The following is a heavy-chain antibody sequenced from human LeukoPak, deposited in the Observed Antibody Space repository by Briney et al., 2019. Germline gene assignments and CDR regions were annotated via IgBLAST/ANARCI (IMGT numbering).Heavy chain of an antibody. CDR1: GGSISSGSYY. J-gene: IGHJ6*03. V-gene: IGHV4-61*02. Sequence: SETLSLTCTVSGGSISSGSYYWSWIRQPAGKGLEWIGRIYTSGSTNYNPSLKSRVTISVDKSKNQFSLKLSSVTAADTAVYYCARVQVAATYYYYYYMDVWGKGTTVTVSS. D-gene: IGHD2-15*01. CDR2: IYTSGST. CDR3: ARVQVAATYYYYYYMDV.